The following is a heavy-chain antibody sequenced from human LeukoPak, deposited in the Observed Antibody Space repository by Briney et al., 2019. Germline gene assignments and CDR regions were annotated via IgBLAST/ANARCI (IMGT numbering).Heavy chain of an antibody. CDR2: ISSTSDAI. Sequence: GGSLRLSCAVSGFTFSNYAMNWVRQAPGKGLEWVSGISSTSDAIHYADSVKGRFTISRDNSKNTLFLQMNSLRAEDTAIYYCAKGSAQYSSEGCSWGQGTLVIVSA. CDR1: GFTFSNYA. D-gene: IGHD5-12*01. CDR3: AKGSAQYSSEGCS. V-gene: IGHV3-23*01. J-gene: IGHJ4*02.